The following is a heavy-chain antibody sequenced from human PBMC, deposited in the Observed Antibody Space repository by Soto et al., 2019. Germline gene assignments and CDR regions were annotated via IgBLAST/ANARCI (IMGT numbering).Heavy chain of an antibody. D-gene: IGHD2-2*01. CDR3: ATSRSLDY. Sequence: ESGGGLVQPGGSLRLSCAASEFTFSSYWMSWVRQAPGKGLEWVANIKQDGSEKYYVDSVKGRFTISRDNAKNSLYLQMNSLRGEDTAMYYCATSRSLDYWGRGTPVTVSS. CDR2: IKQDGSEK. J-gene: IGHJ4*02. CDR1: EFTFSSYW. V-gene: IGHV3-7*03.